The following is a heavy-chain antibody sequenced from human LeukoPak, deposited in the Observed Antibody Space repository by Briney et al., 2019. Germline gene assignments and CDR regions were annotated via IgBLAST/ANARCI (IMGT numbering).Heavy chain of an antibody. CDR1: GYTFTSDY. CDR2: INPSGGST. J-gene: IGHJ6*02. Sequence: ASVKVSCKASGYTFTSDYLHWVRQAPGQGLEWMGTINPSGGSTSYAQKFQGRVTMTRVTSTSTAYTELSSLRSEDTAVYYCARVPTSSSWYGMDVWGQGTTVTVSS. V-gene: IGHV1-46*01. D-gene: IGHD6-13*01. CDR3: ARVPTSSSWYGMDV.